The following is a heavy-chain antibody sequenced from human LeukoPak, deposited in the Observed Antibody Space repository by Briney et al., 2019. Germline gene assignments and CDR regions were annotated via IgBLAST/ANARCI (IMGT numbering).Heavy chain of an antibody. CDR2: IKHDGSEK. Sequence: GGSLRLSCAASGFTFSNYWMSWVRQAPGKGLEWVANIKHDGSEKYYVDSVKGRFTISRDNAKNSLYLQMNSLRAEDTAVYYCASHYSSWYGVDYWGQGTLVTVSS. V-gene: IGHV3-7*01. CDR3: ASHYSSWYGVDY. J-gene: IGHJ4*02. CDR1: GFTFSNYW. D-gene: IGHD6-13*01.